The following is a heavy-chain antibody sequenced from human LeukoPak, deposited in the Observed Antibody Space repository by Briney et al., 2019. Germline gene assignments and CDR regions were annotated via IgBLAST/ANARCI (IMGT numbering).Heavy chain of an antibody. J-gene: IGHJ4*02. V-gene: IGHV3-33*01. D-gene: IGHD2/OR15-2a*01. CDR3: ARVSFCPRCHFDY. CDR1: GFTFSSFG. Sequence: PGGSLRLSCAASGFTFSSFGMHWVRQAPGKGLEWVAIIWYNGRNETYADSVKGRFTISRDNADNTLYLQLNSLRAEDTAVYYCARVSFCPRCHFDYWGQGTLVTVSS. CDR2: IWYNGRNE.